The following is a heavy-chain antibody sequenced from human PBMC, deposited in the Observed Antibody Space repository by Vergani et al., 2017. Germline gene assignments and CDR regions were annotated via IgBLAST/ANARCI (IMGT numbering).Heavy chain of an antibody. CDR3: ARDQGDYVWGSYIDY. D-gene: IGHD3-16*01. V-gene: IGHV3-30*03. J-gene: IGHJ4*02. Sequence: QVQLVESGGGVVQPGRSLRLSCAASGFTFSSYGMHWVRQAPGKGLEWVAVISYDGSNKYYADSVKGRFTISRDNSKNTLYLQMNSLRAEDTAVYYCARDQGDYVWGSYIDYWGQGTLVTVSS. CDR1: GFTFSSYG. CDR2: ISYDGSNK.